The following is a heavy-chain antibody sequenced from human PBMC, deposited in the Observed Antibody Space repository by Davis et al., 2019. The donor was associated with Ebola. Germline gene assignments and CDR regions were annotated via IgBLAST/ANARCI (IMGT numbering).Heavy chain of an antibody. J-gene: IGHJ6*02. V-gene: IGHV3-30*18. CDR3: AKDLNYDFWSGYYYYYGMDV. D-gene: IGHD3-3*01. CDR2: ISYDGSNK. CDR1: GFTFSSYG. Sequence: SLKISCAASGFTFSSYGMHWVRQAPGKGLEWVAVISYDGSNKYYADSVKGRFTISRDNSKNTLYLQMNSLRAEDTAVYYCAKDLNYDFWSGYYYYYGMDVWGQGTTVTVSS.